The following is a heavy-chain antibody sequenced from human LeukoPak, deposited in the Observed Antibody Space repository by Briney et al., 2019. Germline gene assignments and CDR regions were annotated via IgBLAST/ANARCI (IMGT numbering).Heavy chain of an antibody. Sequence: PSETLSLTCTVSGGSISSSSYYWAWIRQPPGKGLEWIGNIYYSGSTHYNPSLKSRVTIFVDTSKNQFSLKLSSVTAADTAVYYCARHGLADGVDYRPFDYWGQGTLVTVSS. D-gene: IGHD3/OR15-3a*01. J-gene: IGHJ4*02. V-gene: IGHV4-39*01. CDR3: ARHGLADGVDYRPFDY. CDR1: GGSISSSSYY. CDR2: IYYSGST.